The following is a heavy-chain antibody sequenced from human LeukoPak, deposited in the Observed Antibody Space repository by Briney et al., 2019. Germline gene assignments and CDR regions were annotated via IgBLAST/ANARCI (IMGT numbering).Heavy chain of an antibody. CDR3: ARAEWLTSFDY. J-gene: IGHJ4*02. CDR1: GFTFSSYA. Sequence: GGSLRLSCAASGFTFSSYAMHWVRQAPGKGLEWVAVISYDGSNKYYADSVKGRFTISRDNSKNTLYLQMSSLRAEDTAVYYCARAEWLTSFDYWGQGTLVTVSS. V-gene: IGHV3-30*04. D-gene: IGHD6-19*01. CDR2: ISYDGSNK.